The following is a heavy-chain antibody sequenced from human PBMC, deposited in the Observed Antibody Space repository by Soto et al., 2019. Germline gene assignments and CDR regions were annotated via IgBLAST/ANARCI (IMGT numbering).Heavy chain of an antibody. CDR2: IKEDGSEK. CDR3: ASTRGY. D-gene: IGHD3-3*01. CDR1: GFTFSGYW. Sequence: EVQLVESGGGLVQPGGSLRLSCAASGFTFSGYWMKWVRQAPGKGLEWVATIKEDGSEKYYVDSVKGRFTISRDSAKNSVHLQMNSPRVEDTAVYYCASTRGYWGQGTLVTVSS. J-gene: IGHJ4*02. V-gene: IGHV3-7*05.